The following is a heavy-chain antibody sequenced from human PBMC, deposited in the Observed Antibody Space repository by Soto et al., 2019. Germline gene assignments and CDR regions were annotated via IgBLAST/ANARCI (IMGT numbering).Heavy chain of an antibody. D-gene: IGHD1-1*01. CDR1: GGRVSRNRVA. Sequence: SQTRSHTCNISGGRVSRNRVAWNWIRQTPSRGLEWLGRTYYRSKWYSNYAISVKSRVTVNPDTFKNQFSLQLNSVTPEDTAVYYCARGSWDDVSGHYYMDVWGNGTTVTVSS. CDR3: ARGSWDDVSGHYYMDV. CDR2: TYYRSKWYS. V-gene: IGHV6-1*01. J-gene: IGHJ6*03.